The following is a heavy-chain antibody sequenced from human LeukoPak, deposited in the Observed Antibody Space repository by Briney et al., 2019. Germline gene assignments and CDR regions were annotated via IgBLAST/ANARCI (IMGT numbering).Heavy chain of an antibody. CDR3: ARDGASRAMAQFDH. J-gene: IGHJ4*01. CDR2: ISSSGSTI. D-gene: IGHD5-18*01. V-gene: IGHV3-48*03. Sequence: GGSLRLSCAASGFTFSSYEMNWVRQAPGKGLEWVSYISSSGSTIYYADSVKGRFTISKNNAKNTLYLQMNSLRPEDTAVYYCARDGASRAMAQFDHWGHGTLVTVSS. CDR1: GFTFSSYE.